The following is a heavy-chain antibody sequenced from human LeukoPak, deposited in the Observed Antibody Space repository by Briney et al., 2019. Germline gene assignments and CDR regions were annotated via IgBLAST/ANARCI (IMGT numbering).Heavy chain of an antibody. J-gene: IGHJ3*02. V-gene: IGHV4-39*07. CDR1: GGSISSSSYY. CDR3: ARDGFPTYYDSSDAFDI. Sequence: PSETLSLTCTVSGGSISSSSYYWGWIRQPPGKGLEWIGSIYYSGSTYYNPSLKSRVTISVDTSKNQFSPKLSSVTAADTAVYYWARDGFPTYYDSSDAFDIWGQGKMVTVSS. D-gene: IGHD3-22*01. CDR2: IYYSGST.